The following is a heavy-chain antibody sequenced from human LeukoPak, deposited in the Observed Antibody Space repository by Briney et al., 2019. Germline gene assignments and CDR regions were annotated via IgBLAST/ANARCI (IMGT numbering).Heavy chain of an antibody. D-gene: IGHD6-6*01. V-gene: IGHV4-39*01. Sequence: SETLSLTCTVSGGSISSSSYYWGWIRQPPGKGLEWIGSIYYSGSTYYNPSLKSRVTISVDTSKNQFSLNLNSVTAADTAVYYCVRGSSSSYFDYWGQGILVTVSS. CDR1: GGSISSSSYY. CDR3: VRGSSSSYFDY. CDR2: IYYSGST. J-gene: IGHJ4*02.